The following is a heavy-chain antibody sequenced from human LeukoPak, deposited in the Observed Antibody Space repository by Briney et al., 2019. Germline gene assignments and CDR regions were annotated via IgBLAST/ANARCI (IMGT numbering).Heavy chain of an antibody. D-gene: IGHD3-10*01. J-gene: IGHJ3*01. Sequence: GASVKVSCKTSADTFSLYGLSWVRQAPGQGLEWLGWISTSNGNTIYSQKVQGRVAMTTDPSTATVYMELRSLRSDDTAVYYCATPSEVHYNSGTDAFDVWGQGTMVTVSS. V-gene: IGHV1-18*01. CDR2: ISTSNGNT. CDR1: ADTFSLYG. CDR3: ATPSEVHYNSGTDAFDV.